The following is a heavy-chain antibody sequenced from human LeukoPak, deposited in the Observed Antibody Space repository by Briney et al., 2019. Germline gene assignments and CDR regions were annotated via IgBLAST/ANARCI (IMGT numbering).Heavy chain of an antibody. CDR2: IYPGDSDT. J-gene: IGHJ4*02. Sequence: GESLKISCKGSGYSFTSYWIGWVRQMPGKGLEWMGIIYPGDSDTRYSPSFQGQVTISADKSISTAYLQWSSLKASDTAMYYCASPAYYDSSGYSPGVGYWGQGTLVTVSS. V-gene: IGHV5-51*01. CDR1: GYSFTSYW. CDR3: ASPAYYDSSGYSPGVGY. D-gene: IGHD3-22*01.